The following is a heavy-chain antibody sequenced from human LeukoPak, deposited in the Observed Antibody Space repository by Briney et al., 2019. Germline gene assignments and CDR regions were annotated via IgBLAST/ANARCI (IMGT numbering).Heavy chain of an antibody. D-gene: IGHD3-3*01. CDR2: IYHSGST. CDR3: ARSWYYDFWSGQPFNWFDP. CDR1: GGSISSSNW. J-gene: IGHJ5*02. V-gene: IGHV4-4*02. Sequence: SSETLSLTCAVSGGSISSSNWWSWDRQPPGKGLEWIGEIYHSGSTNYNPSLKSRVTISVDKSKNQFSPKLSSVTAADTAVYYCARSWYYDFWSGQPFNWFDPWGQGTLVTVSS.